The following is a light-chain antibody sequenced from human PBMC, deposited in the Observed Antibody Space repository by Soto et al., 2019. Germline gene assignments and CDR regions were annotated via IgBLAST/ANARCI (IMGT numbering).Light chain of an antibody. J-gene: IGLJ1*01. Sequence: QSVLTQPASVSGSPGQSITISCTGTSSDVGGYNYVPWYQQHPGKAPKLMIYDVSNRPSGVSSRFSGSKSGNTASLTISGLQAEDEADYYCSSYPSSSLFYFFGSGTKVPVL. CDR3: SSYPSSSLFYF. CDR1: SSDVGGYNY. V-gene: IGLV2-14*01. CDR2: DVS.